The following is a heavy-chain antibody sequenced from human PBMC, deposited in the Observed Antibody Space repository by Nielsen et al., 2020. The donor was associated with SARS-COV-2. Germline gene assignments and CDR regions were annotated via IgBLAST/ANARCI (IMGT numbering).Heavy chain of an antibody. V-gene: IGHV3-9*01. CDR3: ATSGYSSGWIF. CDR1: GFTFDDYA. Sequence: SLKISCAASGFTFDDYAMHWVRQAPGKGLEWVSGISWNSGSIAYADSVKGRFTISRDNAKSSLYLQMNSLRTEDTAVYYCATSGYSSGWIFWGQGTLVTVSS. J-gene: IGHJ4*02. D-gene: IGHD6-19*01. CDR2: ISWNSGSI.